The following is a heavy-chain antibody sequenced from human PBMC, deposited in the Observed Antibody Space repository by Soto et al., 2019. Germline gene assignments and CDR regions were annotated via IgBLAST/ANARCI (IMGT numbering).Heavy chain of an antibody. CDR1: GFTFCGFS. V-gene: IGHV3-9*01. D-gene: IGHD4-17*01. Sequence: GGALRHSRCAPGFTFCGFSLHWGRQTPGEGLEWVSGISWNSGSIGYADSVKGRFTISRDNAKNSLYLQMNSLRAEDTALYYCAKDLPLRATTRLNAFDIWGQGTMVTVSS. J-gene: IGHJ3*02. CDR2: ISWNSGSI. CDR3: AKDLPLRATTRLNAFDI.